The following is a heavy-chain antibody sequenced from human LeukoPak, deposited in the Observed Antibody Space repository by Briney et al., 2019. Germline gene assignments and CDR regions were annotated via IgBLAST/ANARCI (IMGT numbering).Heavy chain of an antibody. J-gene: IGHJ6*02. D-gene: IGHD1-26*01. CDR2: INPNSGVI. Sequence: ASVKVSCKASGYTFSGYYIHWVRQPPGQGLEWMGWINPNSGVINFAQKFQGRVTMTRDTSISTAYMELSSLRSDDTAVYYCAREGGPTNYFGLDVWGQGTTVTVSS. CDR3: AREGGPTNYFGLDV. CDR1: GYTFSGYY. V-gene: IGHV1-2*02.